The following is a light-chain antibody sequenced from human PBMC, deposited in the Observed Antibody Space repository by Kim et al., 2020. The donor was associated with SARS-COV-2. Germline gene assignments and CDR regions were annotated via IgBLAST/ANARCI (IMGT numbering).Light chain of an antibody. Sequence: ASVGDRATITCRASQDIRNDLGWYQQNPGRAPKRMIYGASSLQSGVPSRFSGSGSGTELTLTISSLQPEDFATYFCLQHNTYPITCGQGTRLEIK. CDR1: QDIRND. J-gene: IGKJ5*01. V-gene: IGKV1-17*01. CDR2: GAS. CDR3: LQHNTYPIT.